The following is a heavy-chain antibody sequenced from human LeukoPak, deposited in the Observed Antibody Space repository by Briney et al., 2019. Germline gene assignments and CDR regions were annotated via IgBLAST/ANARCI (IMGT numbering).Heavy chain of an antibody. Sequence: GRSLRLSCAASGFTFDDYAMHWVRQAPGKGLEWVSGISWNSGSIGYADSVKGRFTISRDNAKNSLYLQMNSLRAEDTAVYCCAKDFDCTNGVCYMGDFDYWGQGTLVTVSS. CDR2: ISWNSGSI. CDR3: AKDFDCTNGVCYMGDFDY. V-gene: IGHV3-9*01. D-gene: IGHD2-8*01. J-gene: IGHJ4*02. CDR1: GFTFDDYA.